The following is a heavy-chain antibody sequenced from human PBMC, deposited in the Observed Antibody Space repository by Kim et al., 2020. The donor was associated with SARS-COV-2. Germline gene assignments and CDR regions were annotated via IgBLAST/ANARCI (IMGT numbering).Heavy chain of an antibody. D-gene: IGHD3-3*01. Sequence: GGSLRLSCAASGFTFSSYWMHWVRQAPGKGLVWVSRINSDGSSPSYADSVKGRFTISRDNAKNTLYLQMNSLRAEDTAVYYCARSTNYDFWSGYLEAAYYYYGMDVWGQGTTVTVSS. J-gene: IGHJ6*02. CDR2: INSDGSSP. CDR1: GFTFSSYW. V-gene: IGHV3-74*01. CDR3: ARSTNYDFWSGYLEAAYYYYGMDV.